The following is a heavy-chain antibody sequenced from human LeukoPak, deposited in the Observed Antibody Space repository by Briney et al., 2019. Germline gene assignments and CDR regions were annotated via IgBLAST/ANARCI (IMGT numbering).Heavy chain of an antibody. CDR2: IRYDGSKK. CDR3: AKVSLYYDFWSGFDP. D-gene: IGHD3-3*01. V-gene: IGHV3-30*02. Sequence: GSLRLSCAASGFTFSSYGMHWARQAPGKGLEWVTFIRYDGSKKYYADSVKGRFTISRDNSKNTLYLQMNSLRAEDTAVYYCAKVSLYYDFWSGFDPWGQGTLVTVSS. J-gene: IGHJ5*02. CDR1: GFTFSSYG.